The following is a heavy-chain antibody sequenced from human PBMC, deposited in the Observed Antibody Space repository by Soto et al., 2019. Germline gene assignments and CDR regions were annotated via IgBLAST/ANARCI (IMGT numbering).Heavy chain of an antibody. CDR3: ARDDYYDSSGYYYLSAVWGMYV. J-gene: IGHJ6*02. CDR2: IWYDGSNK. D-gene: IGHD3-22*01. Sequence: QVQLVESGGGVVQPGRSLRLSCAASGFTFSSYGMHWVRQAPGKGLEWVAVIWYDGSNKYYADSVKGRFTISRDNSKNTWYLQMNSLRAEDTAVYYCARDDYYDSSGYYYLSAVWGMYVWGQGTTVTVSS. V-gene: IGHV3-33*01. CDR1: GFTFSSYG.